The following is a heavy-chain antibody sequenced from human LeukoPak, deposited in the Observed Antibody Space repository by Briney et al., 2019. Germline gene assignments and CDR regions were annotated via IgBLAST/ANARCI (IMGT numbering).Heavy chain of an antibody. J-gene: IGHJ5*02. D-gene: IGHD1-14*01. CDR3: AKKYNTGLDP. CDR1: GFTVSSNY. CDR2: IYSGGST. Sequence: PGGSLRLSCAASGFTVSSNYMSWVRQAPGKGLEWVSIIYSGGSTFYADSVKGRFTISRDNSENTLYLQMNSLRAEDTAVYYCAKKYNTGLDPWGQGTLVTVSS. V-gene: IGHV3-53*01.